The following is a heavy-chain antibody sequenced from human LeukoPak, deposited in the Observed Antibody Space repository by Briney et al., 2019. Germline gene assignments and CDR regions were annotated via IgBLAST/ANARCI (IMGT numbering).Heavy chain of an antibody. CDR2: IYYTGST. CDR3: ARIVVAGNGYNSFDP. D-gene: IGHD6-19*01. CDR1: GGSLSTYY. V-gene: IGHV4-59*08. Sequence: SETLSLTCAVSGGSLSTYYWNWIRQPPGKGLEWIGYIYYTGSTIYNPSLKSRVTISVDTSKNQFSLKLRSVTAADTAVYYCARIVVAGNGYNSFDPWGQGTLVTVSS. J-gene: IGHJ5*02.